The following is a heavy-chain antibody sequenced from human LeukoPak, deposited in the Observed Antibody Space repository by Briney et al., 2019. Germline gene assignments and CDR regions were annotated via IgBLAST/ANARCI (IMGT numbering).Heavy chain of an antibody. CDR2: IYPGGSDT. J-gene: IGHJ4*02. V-gene: IGHV5-51*01. D-gene: IGHD6-19*01. Sequence: GESLQISCQGSGSSFTSYWIGWVRQLPGKGLEWMGIIYPGGSDTTYSPSFQGQVTISADKSISTAYLQWSSLKASDTAMYYCARLTRIAVAGPDYWGQGTLVTVSS. CDR3: ARLTRIAVAGPDY. CDR1: GSSFTSYW.